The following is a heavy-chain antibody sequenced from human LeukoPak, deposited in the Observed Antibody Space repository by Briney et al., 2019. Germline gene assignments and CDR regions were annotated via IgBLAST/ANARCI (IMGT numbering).Heavy chain of an antibody. V-gene: IGHV3-30*02. CDR3: AKNDYGDYLPGDY. CDR2: IRYDGSNK. CDR1: GFTFSSYG. Sequence: PGGSLRLSCAASGFTFSSYGMHWVRQAPGKGLEWVAFIRYDGSNKYYVVSVKGRFTISRGNSKNTLYLQMNSLRAEDTAVYYCAKNDYGDYLPGDYWGQGTLVTVSS. J-gene: IGHJ4*02. D-gene: IGHD4-17*01.